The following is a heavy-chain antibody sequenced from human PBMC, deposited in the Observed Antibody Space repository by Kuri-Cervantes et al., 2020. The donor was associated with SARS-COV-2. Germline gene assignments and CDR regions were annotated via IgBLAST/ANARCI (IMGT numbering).Heavy chain of an antibody. CDR3: AEGRIHHSDAFDI. V-gene: IGHV3-23*01. CDR2: ISGSGGST. J-gene: IGHJ3*02. D-gene: IGHD1-14*01. Sequence: GGSLRLSCAASGFTFSSYAMSWVRQAPGKGLEWVSAISGSGGSTYYADSVKGRFTISRDNSKNTLYLQMNSLRAEDTAVYYCAEGRIHHSDAFDIWGQGTMVTVSS. CDR1: GFTFSSYA.